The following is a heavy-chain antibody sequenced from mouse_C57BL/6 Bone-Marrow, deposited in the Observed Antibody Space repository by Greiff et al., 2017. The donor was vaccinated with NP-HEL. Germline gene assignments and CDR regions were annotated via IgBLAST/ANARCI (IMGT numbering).Heavy chain of an antibody. CDR1: GFTFSDYY. Sequence: EVKVVESGGGLVQPGGSLKLSCAASGFTFSDYYMYWVRQTPEKRLEWVAYISNGGGSTYYPDTVKGRFTISRDNAKNTLYLQMSRLKSEDTAMYYCARHDYSNYVRPIAMDYWGQGTSVTVSS. CDR3: ARHDYSNYVRPIAMDY. J-gene: IGHJ4*01. CDR2: ISNGGGST. D-gene: IGHD2-5*01. V-gene: IGHV5-12*01.